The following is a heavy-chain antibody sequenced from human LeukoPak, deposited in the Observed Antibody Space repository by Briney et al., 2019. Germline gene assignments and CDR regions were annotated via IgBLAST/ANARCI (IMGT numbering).Heavy chain of an antibody. CDR3: AKGVDQGQPSWPPTGYSSG. CDR2: ISGSGGST. D-gene: IGHD6-19*01. CDR1: GFTFSSYA. J-gene: IGHJ4*02. Sequence: PGGSLRLSCAASGFTFSSYAMSWVRQAPGKGLEWVSAISGSGGSTYYADSVKGRFTISRDNSKNTLYLQMNSLRAEDTAEYYCAKGVDQGQPSWPPTGYSSGWGQGTLVTVSS. V-gene: IGHV3-23*01.